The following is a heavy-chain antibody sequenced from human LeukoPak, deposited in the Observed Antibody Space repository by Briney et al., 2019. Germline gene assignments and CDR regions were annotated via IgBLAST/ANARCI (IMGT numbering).Heavy chain of an antibody. J-gene: IGHJ4*02. CDR1: GFTFSTYG. D-gene: IGHD6-13*01. V-gene: IGHV3-30*02. CDR2: IRYDGSNK. Sequence: GGSVRLSCTASGFTFSTYGMHWVRQAPGKGLEWVAFIRYDGSNKYYADSVKGRFTISRDNSKNTLYLQMNSLRAEDTAVYYCAKDRGYSSSWYRHYYFDYWGQGTLVTVSS. CDR3: AKDRGYSSSWYRHYYFDY.